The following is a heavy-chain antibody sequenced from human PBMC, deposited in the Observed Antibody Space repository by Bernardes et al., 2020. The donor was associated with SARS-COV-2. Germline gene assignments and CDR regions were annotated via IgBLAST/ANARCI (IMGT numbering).Heavy chain of an antibody. Sequence: ASVKVSCMASGYTFTSYDINWVRQATGQGLEWMGWMNPNSGNTGYAQKFQGRVTMTRNTSISTAYMELSSLRSEDTAVYYCARALNEVDTAMAQWGQGTLVTVSS. CDR3: ARALNEVDTAMAQ. CDR2: MNPNSGNT. D-gene: IGHD5-18*01. V-gene: IGHV1-8*01. J-gene: IGHJ4*02. CDR1: GYTFTSYD.